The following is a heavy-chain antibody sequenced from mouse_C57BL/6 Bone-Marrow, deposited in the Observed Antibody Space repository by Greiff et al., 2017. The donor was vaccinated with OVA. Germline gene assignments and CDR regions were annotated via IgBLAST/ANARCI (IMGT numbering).Heavy chain of an antibody. CDR2: INPYNGGT. Sequence: EVQLQQSGPVLVKPGASVKMSCKASGYTFTDYYMNWVKQSHGKSLEWIGVINPYNGGTSYNQKFKGKATLTVDKSSSTSYMELNSLTSEDSAVYYCARGGYASFAYWGQGTLVTVSA. V-gene: IGHV1-19*01. CDR1: GYTFTDYY. J-gene: IGHJ3*01. D-gene: IGHD2-2*01. CDR3: ARGGYASFAY.